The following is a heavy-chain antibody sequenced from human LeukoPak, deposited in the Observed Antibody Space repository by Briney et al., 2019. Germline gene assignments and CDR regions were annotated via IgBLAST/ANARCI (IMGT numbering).Heavy chain of an antibody. CDR2: IDPSDSYT. D-gene: IGHD6-19*01. V-gene: IGHV5-10-1*01. CDR1: GYSFTSYW. J-gene: IGHJ6*04. CDR3: ARRVVAGPGDYYGMDV. Sequence: GESLRISCKGSGYSFTSYWISWVRQMSGKGLEWMGRIDPSDSYTNYSPSFQGHVTISADESISTACLQWSSLKASDTAMYYCARRVVAGPGDYYGMDVWGKGTTVTVSS.